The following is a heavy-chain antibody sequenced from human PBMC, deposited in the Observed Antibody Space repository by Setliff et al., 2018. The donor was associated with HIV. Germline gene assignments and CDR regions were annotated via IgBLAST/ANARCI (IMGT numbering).Heavy chain of an antibody. V-gene: IGHV4-34*01. CDR1: GGSFSDNY. D-gene: IGHD6-19*01. CDR3: ARKPPNIAVKTWFDP. J-gene: IGHJ5*02. CDR2: INHSGNT. Sequence: PSETLSLTCAVYGGSFSDNYWSWIRQSPGKGLEWIGEINHSGNTNYNPSLKSRVTISVDTSKKQFSLKLNSVIAADTAVYFCARKPPNIAVKTWFDPWGQGTLVTVSS.